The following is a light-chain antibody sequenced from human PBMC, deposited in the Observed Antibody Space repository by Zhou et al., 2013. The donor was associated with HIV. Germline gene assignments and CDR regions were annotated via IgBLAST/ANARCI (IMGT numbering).Light chain of an antibody. CDR2: GAS. CDR1: QNINSN. Sequence: EIVLTQSPATLSVSPGERATLSCRASQNINSNLAWYQQKPGQAPRLLIYGASSRATGIPARFSGSGSGTEFTLTISSLQSEDFAVYYCQQYNNWPPAFTFGPGTTVDIK. V-gene: IGKV3-15*01. CDR3: QQYNNWPPAFT. J-gene: IGKJ3*01.